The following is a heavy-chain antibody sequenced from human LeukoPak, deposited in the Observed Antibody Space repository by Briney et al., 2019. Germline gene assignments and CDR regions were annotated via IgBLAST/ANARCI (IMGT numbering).Heavy chain of an antibody. CDR3: ARAHWQPDYYYYMDV. CDR2: IYYSGST. J-gene: IGHJ6*03. CDR1: GGSISSYY. Sequence: SETLSLTCTVSGGSISSYYWSWIRQPPGKGLEWIGYIYYSGSTNYNPSLKSRVTISVDTSKNQFSLKLSSVTAADTAVYYCARAHWQPDYYYYMDVWGKGTTVTISS. V-gene: IGHV4-59*01. D-gene: IGHD1-1*01.